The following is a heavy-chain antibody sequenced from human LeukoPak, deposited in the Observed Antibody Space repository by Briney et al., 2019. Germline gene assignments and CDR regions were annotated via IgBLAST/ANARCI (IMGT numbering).Heavy chain of an antibody. CDR2: MSWNSGSI. J-gene: IGHJ4*02. V-gene: IGHV3-9*01. Sequence: GGSLRLSCAASGFTFDDYAMHWVRQAPGKGLGWVSGMSWNSGSIGYADSVKGRFTISRDNAKNSLYLQMNSVRAEDTALYYCAKGTVIAVAGNFDYWGQGTLVTVTS. CDR1: GFTFDDYA. CDR3: AKGTVIAVAGNFDY. D-gene: IGHD6-19*01.